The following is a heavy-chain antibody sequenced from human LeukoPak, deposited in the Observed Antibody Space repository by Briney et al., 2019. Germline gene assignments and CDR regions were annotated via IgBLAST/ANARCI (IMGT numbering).Heavy chain of an antibody. J-gene: IGHJ4*02. CDR1: GASFRSYY. V-gene: IGHV4-59*04. D-gene: IGHD2-15*01. CDR3: ARHGSPRYCSGGSCYSQLPFDY. Sequence: PSETLSLTCSVSGASFRSYYWSWIRQPPGKGLEWIGDIYYSGSTYYNPSLKSRVTISVDTSKNQFSLKLSSVTAADTAVYYCARHGSPRYCSGGSCYSQLPFDYWGQGTLVTVSS. CDR2: IYYSGST.